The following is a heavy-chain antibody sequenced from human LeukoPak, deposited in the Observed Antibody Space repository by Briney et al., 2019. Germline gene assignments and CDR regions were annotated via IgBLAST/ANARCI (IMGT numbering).Heavy chain of an antibody. D-gene: IGHD2-2*02. Sequence: GGSLRLSCEASGFPFGSYVMSWVRQAPGKGLEWVAYINHNAEMIFYPDFVKGRFTISRDNAKNSLYLQMNSLRAEDTAVYYCASPRYCSSTSCYNGGYGMDVWGQGTTVTVSS. V-gene: IGHV3-48*03. CDR3: ASPRYCSSTSCYNGGYGMDV. CDR2: INHNAEMI. CDR1: GFPFGSYV. J-gene: IGHJ6*02.